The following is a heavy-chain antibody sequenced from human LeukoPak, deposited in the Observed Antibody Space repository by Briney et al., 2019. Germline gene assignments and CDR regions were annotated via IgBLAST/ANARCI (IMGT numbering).Heavy chain of an antibody. J-gene: IGHJ4*02. V-gene: IGHV3-7*04. CDR1: GFTFRSYW. CDR3: ARGRWLQALYYSDY. D-gene: IGHD5-24*01. CDR2: IKQDGSEK. Sequence: GGSLRLSCAASGFTFRSYWMTSVRQAPGKGLESVASIKQDGSEKYYVDSVKGRFTISRDNAKNSLHLQMNSLRAEDTAVYYCARGRWLQALYYSDYWGQGTLVTVSS.